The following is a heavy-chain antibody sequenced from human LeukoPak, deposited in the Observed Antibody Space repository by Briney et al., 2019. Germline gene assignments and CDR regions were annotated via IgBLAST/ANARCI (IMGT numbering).Heavy chain of an antibody. D-gene: IGHD6-13*01. CDR1: GFTFSSYW. CDR2: IKQDGSEK. J-gene: IGHJ3*02. V-gene: IGHV3-7*01. CDR3: ARLGGGHSRSWYDAFDI. Sequence: GGSLRLSCAASGFTFSSYWMSWVRQAPGKGLEWVANIKQDGSEKYYVDSVKGRFTISRDNAENSLYLQMNSLRAEDTAVYYCARLGGGHSRSWYDAFDIWGQGTKVTVSS.